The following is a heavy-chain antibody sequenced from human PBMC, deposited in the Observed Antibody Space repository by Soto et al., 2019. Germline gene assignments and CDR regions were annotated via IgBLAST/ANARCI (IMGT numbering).Heavy chain of an antibody. V-gene: IGHV3-49*03. CDR1: GFTFGDYA. D-gene: IGHD3-10*01. J-gene: IGHJ6*02. Sequence: GGSLRLSCTASGFTFGDYAMSWFRQAPGKGLEWVGFIRSKPYDGTTEYAASAKGRFTISRDDSKSIAYLQMNSLKTEDTAVYYCAIDLFSMVRGASYYSYGMDVWGQGTTVTVSS. CDR3: AIDLFSMVRGASYYSYGMDV. CDR2: IRSKPYDGTT.